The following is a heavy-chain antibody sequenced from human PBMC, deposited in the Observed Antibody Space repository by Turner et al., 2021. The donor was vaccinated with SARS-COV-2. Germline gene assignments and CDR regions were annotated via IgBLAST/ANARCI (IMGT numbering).Heavy chain of an antibody. CDR3: AKQLGLYSNPMYYFDY. Sequence: QVQLVESGGGVVQPGRSLRLPCAASGFTFSSYGMHWVRQAPGKGLEWVAVISYDGSNKYYADSVKGRFTISRDNSKNKLYLQLNSLRAEDTAVYYCAKQLGLYSNPMYYFDYWGQGTLVTVSS. V-gene: IGHV3-30*18. D-gene: IGHD4-4*01. J-gene: IGHJ4*02. CDR2: ISYDGSNK. CDR1: GFTFSSYG.